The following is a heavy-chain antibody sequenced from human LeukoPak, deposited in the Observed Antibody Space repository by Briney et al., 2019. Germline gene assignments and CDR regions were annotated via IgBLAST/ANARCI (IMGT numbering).Heavy chain of an antibody. J-gene: IGHJ5*02. V-gene: IGHV3-73*01. CDR1: GFTFSGSA. CDR2: IRTKGNSYAT. D-gene: IGHD6-13*01. CDR3: TRQRAYSSSWYWFDR. Sequence: PGGSLRLSCAASGFTFSGSAMHWVRQASGKGLEWVGRIRTKGNSYATAYTVPVKGRFTISRDDSKNTAYLQMNSLKTEDTAVYYCTRQRAYSSSWYWFDRWGQGTLVTVSS.